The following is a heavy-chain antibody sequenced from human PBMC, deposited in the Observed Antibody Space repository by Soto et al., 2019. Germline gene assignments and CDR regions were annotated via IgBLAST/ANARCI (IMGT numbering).Heavy chain of an antibody. V-gene: IGHV1-2*02. J-gene: IGHJ4*02. Sequence: VASVKVSCKASGYTFTGYYMHWVRQAPGQGLEWMGWINPSSGGTNYAQKFQGRVTMTRDTSISTAYMELSRLRSDDTAVYYCARVNYDILTGYYGDLDYWGQGTLVTVSS. D-gene: IGHD3-9*01. CDR1: GYTFTGYY. CDR3: ARVNYDILTGYYGDLDY. CDR2: INPSSGGT.